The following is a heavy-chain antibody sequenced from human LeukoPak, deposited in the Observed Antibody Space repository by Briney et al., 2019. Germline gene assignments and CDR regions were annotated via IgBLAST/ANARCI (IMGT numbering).Heavy chain of an antibody. CDR3: ARGDYDILAGNWFDP. V-gene: IGHV4-30-4*01. D-gene: IGHD3-9*01. J-gene: IGHJ5*02. Sequence: SQTLSLTCTVSGGSISSGDYYWSWIRQPPGKGLEWIGYIYYSGSTYYNPSLKSRVTISVDTSKNQFSLKLSSVTAADTAVYYCARGDYDILAGNWFDPWGQGTLVTVSS. CDR1: GGSISSGDYY. CDR2: IYYSGST.